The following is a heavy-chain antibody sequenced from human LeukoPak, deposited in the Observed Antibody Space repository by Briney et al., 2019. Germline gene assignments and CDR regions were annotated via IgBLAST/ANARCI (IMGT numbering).Heavy chain of an antibody. CDR2: ISSSGSSI. V-gene: IGHV3-48*03. J-gene: IGHJ3*02. CDR3: ARGAYRASDI. Sequence: GGSLILSCAASGFLFSNYEMNWVRQAPGKGLEWVSYISSSGSSIFSADSVKGRFTISRDNAKNSLFLQMNTLRAEDTAVYYCARGAYRASDIWGRGTMVTVSS. CDR1: GFLFSNYE. D-gene: IGHD3-16*01.